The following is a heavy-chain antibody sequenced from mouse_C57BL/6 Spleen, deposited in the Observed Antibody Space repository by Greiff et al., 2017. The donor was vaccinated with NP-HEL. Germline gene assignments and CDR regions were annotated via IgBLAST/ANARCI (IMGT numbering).Heavy chain of an antibody. J-gene: IGHJ1*03. CDR2: IYPRSGNT. Sequence: VQLQQSGAELARPGASVKLSCKASGYTFTSYGISWVKQRTGQGLEWIGEIYPRSGNTYYNEKFKGKATLTADKSSSTAYMELRRLTSEDSAVYCCARFYYDYDYWYFDVWGTGTTVTVSS. CDR1: GYTFTSYG. V-gene: IGHV1-81*01. CDR3: ARFYYDYDYWYFDV. D-gene: IGHD2-4*01.